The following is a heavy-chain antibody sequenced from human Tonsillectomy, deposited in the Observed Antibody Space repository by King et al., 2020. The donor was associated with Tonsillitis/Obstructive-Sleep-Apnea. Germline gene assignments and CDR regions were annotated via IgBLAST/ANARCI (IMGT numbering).Heavy chain of an antibody. J-gene: IGHJ4*02. CDR1: GGSIRSGGYY. D-gene: IGHD2-15*01. CDR2: NVYSGRT. V-gene: IGHV4-31*03. CDR3: ARDRCSGGSCYPDY. Sequence: VQLQESGPGLVKPSQTLSLTCTFSGGSIRSGGYYWSWIRQHPGKGREWVWYNVYSGRTYFNPYLKSRVTISVDTSKNQFSLKLSPVTAADTAVYYCARDRCSGGSCYPDYWGQGTLVTVSS.